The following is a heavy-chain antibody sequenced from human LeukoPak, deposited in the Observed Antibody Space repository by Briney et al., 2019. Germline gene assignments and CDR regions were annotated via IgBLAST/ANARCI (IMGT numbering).Heavy chain of an antibody. CDR1: GFTFSSYG. CDR3: AKSAAVVGRLFDY. CDR2: ISYDGSNK. V-gene: IGHV3-30*18. J-gene: IGHJ4*02. D-gene: IGHD6-13*01. Sequence: GGSLRLSCAASGFTFSSYGMHWVRQAPGKGLEWVAVISYDGSNKYYADSVKGRFTISRDNSKNTLYLQMNSLRAEDTAVYYCAKSAAVVGRLFDYWGQGTLVAVSS.